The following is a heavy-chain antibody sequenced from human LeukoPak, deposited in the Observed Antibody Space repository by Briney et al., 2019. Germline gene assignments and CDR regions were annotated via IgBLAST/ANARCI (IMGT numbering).Heavy chain of an antibody. V-gene: IGHV1-46*01. D-gene: IGHD6-13*01. Sequence: ASVKVSCKASGYSFTSNYIHWVRQAPGQGLEWMGMIYPRDGSTSYAQKFQGRVTVTRDTSTSTVHMELSGLRSEDTAVYYCARDDRAGYSLDYWGQGTLVTVSS. CDR2: IYPRDGST. CDR3: ARDDRAGYSLDY. J-gene: IGHJ4*02. CDR1: GYSFTSNY.